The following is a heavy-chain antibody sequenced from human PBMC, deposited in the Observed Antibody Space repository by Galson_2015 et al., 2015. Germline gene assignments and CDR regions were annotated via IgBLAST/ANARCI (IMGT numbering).Heavy chain of an antibody. CDR3: ARHKGGSSYWSFQH. CDR1: GGSISGYS. J-gene: IGHJ1*01. Sequence: SETLSLTCTVSGGSISGYSWSWIRQPPGKGLEWIGYIYYTGSTNYNPSLKSRVTISEDTSKNQFSLKLSSVTAADTAVYYWARHKGGSSYWSFQHWGQGTLVTVSS. V-gene: IGHV4-59*01. D-gene: IGHD2-15*01. CDR2: IYYTGST.